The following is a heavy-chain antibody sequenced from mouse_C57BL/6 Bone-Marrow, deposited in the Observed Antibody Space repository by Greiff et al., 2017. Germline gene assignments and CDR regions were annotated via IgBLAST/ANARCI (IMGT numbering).Heavy chain of an antibody. V-gene: IGHV7-3*01. CDR3: ANGRRRGMDY. CDR2: IRNKANGYTT. D-gene: IGHD1-2*01. Sequence: EVMLVESGGGLVQPGGSLSLSCAASGFTFTDYYMSWVRQPPGKALEWLGFIRNKANGYTTEYSASVKGRFTISRDNSQSILYLQMTALGAEDSSTYYCANGRRRGMDYWGQGTSVTVSS. J-gene: IGHJ4*01. CDR1: GFTFTDYY.